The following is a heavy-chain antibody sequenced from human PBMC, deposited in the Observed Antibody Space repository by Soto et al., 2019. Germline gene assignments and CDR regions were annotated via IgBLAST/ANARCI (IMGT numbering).Heavy chain of an antibody. V-gene: IGHV3-23*01. CDR3: AKLTGANPFDC. D-gene: IGHD1-26*01. CDR1: GFTFGTYA. J-gene: IGHJ4*02. CDR2: ISGTDGGT. Sequence: EVQLLESGGGLVQPGGSLRLSCAASGFTFGTYAMTWVRQAPGKGLEWVSVISGTDGGTYYADSVKGRFTISRDSSKNTLYLHMNSLRAEDTAVYYCAKLTGANPFDCWGQGTLVTVSS.